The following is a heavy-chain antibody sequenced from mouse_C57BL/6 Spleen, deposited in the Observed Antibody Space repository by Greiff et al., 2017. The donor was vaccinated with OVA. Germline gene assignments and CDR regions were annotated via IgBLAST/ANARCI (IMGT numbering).Heavy chain of an antibody. D-gene: IGHD2-3*01. Sequence: EVQLQQSGPELVKPGASVKISCKASGYTFTDYYMNWVKQSHGKSLEWIGDINPNNGGTSYNQKFKGKATLTVDKSSSTAYMELRSLTSEDSAVYYCARSGDGYYHYFDYWGQGTTLTVSS. CDR3: ARSGDGYYHYFDY. CDR2: INPNNGGT. V-gene: IGHV1-26*01. J-gene: IGHJ2*01. CDR1: GYTFTDYY.